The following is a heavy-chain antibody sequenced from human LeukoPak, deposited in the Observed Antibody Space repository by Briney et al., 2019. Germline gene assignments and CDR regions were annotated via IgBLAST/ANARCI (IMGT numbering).Heavy chain of an antibody. Sequence: GGSLRLSCAASGFTFSSYWMHWVRQAPGKGLVWVSRINNDGSSTNYADSVKGRFTISRDNAKSTLYLQVNILRAEATAVYYCARDGRGSHDYWGQGTLVTVSS. D-gene: IGHD3-10*01. CDR2: INNDGSST. CDR3: ARDGRGSHDY. CDR1: GFTFSSYW. V-gene: IGHV3-74*01. J-gene: IGHJ4*02.